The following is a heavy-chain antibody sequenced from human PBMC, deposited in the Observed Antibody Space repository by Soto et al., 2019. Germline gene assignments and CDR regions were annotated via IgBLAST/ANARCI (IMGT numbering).Heavy chain of an antibody. CDR2: IFHGVTT. V-gene: IGHV4-38-2*01. CDR3: ARHADSNSYYYPFDY. CDR1: RYSISSGYY. D-gene: IGHD3-22*01. J-gene: IGHJ4*02. Sequence: ETLSLTCFVSRYSISSGYYWGWIRQPPGKGLEWIGSIFHGVTTYYNPSLKSRLTISVDTSKNQFSLTLSSVTAADTAVYYCARHADSNSYYYPFDYWGQGSLVTVSS.